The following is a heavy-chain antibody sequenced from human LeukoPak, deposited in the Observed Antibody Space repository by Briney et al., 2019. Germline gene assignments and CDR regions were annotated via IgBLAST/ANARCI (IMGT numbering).Heavy chain of an antibody. CDR2: ISYDGSNK. D-gene: IGHD5-18*01. J-gene: IGHJ4*02. Sequence: GGSLRLSCAASGFTFSSYGMHWVRQAPGKGLEWVAVISYDGSNKYYADSVKGRFTISRDNSKNTLYLQMNSLRAEDTAVYYCAKGPRGYSYGYGDYWGQGTLVTVSS. V-gene: IGHV3-30*18. CDR3: AKGPRGYSYGYGDY. CDR1: GFTFSSYG.